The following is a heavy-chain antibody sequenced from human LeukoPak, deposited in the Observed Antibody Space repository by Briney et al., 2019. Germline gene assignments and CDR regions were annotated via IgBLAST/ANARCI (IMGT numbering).Heavy chain of an antibody. V-gene: IGHV3-48*01. Sequence: GGSLRLSCAASGFTVSSYSMNWVRQVPGKGLEWVSHISSSGSMIWYGESAKGRFTISRDSAKNSLHLQMNSLRAEDTAVYYCARDPESNWGWDLDYWGQGTLVTVSS. CDR1: GFTVSSYS. D-gene: IGHD7-27*01. J-gene: IGHJ4*02. CDR3: ARDPESNWGWDLDY. CDR2: ISSSGSMI.